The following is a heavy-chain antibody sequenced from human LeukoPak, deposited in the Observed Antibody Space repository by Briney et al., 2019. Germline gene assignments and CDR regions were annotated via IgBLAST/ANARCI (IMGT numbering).Heavy chain of an antibody. CDR2: IQYDGSNQ. V-gene: IGHV3-30*02. CDR1: GFTFRSYG. CDR3: AKDYSKTSYYGSGTYYRPNWFDP. D-gene: IGHD3-10*01. Sequence: GGSLRLSCAASGFTFRSYGMHWVRQAPGKGLEWVSYIQYDGSNQQYADSVKGRFTISRDNSKNTLYLQMNSLRAEDTAVYYCAKDYSKTSYYGSGTYYRPNWFDPWGQGTLVTVSS. J-gene: IGHJ5*02.